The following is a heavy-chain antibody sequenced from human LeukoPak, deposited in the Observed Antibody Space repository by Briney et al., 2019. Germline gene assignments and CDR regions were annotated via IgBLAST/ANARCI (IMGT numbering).Heavy chain of an antibody. CDR3: ARVNVVVPAAIVY. CDR1: GGSISSSSYY. CDR2: IYTSGTT. D-gene: IGHD2-2*02. J-gene: IGHJ4*02. Sequence: SETLSLTCTVSGGSISSSSYYWSWIRQPSGKGLEWIGRIYTSGTTKYNPSLKSRVTISVDTSKNQFSLKLSSVTAADTAVYYCARVNVVVPAAIVYWGQGTLVTVSS. V-gene: IGHV4-61*02.